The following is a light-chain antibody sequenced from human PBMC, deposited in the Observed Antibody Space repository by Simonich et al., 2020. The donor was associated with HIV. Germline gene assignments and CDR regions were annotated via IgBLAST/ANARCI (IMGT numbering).Light chain of an antibody. J-gene: IGKJ4*01. CDR1: QTILYNNKYY. CDR2: DAS. V-gene: IGKV4-1*01. CDR3: QQRSNWLT. Sequence: DIVMTQSPDSLAVSLGERATINCKSSQTILYNNKYYLAWYQQKPGQPPRLLIYDASNRATGIPARFSGSGSGTDFTLTISSLEPEDFAVYYCQQRSNWLTFGGGTKVEIK.